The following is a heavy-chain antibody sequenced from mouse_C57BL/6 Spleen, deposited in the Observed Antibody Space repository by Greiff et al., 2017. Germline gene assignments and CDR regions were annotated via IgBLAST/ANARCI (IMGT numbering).Heavy chain of an antibody. CDR3: ARSYGSSWGYFDV. Sequence: VQLQQPGAELVMPGASVKLSCKASGYTFTSYWMHWVKQRPGQGLEWIGEIDPSDSYTNYNQKFKGKSTLTVDKSSSTAYMQLSSLTSEDSAVYYCARSYGSSWGYFDVWGTGTTVTVSS. J-gene: IGHJ1*03. V-gene: IGHV1-69*01. CDR2: IDPSDSYT. CDR1: GYTFTSYW. D-gene: IGHD1-1*01.